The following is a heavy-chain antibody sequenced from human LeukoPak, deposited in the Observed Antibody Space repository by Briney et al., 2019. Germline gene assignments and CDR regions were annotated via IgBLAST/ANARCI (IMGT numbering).Heavy chain of an antibody. V-gene: IGHV3-64*01. J-gene: IGHJ4*02. CDR2: ISSNGGST. CDR1: GFTFSSYA. CDR3: ARVGSSGYYLDY. D-gene: IGHD3-22*01. Sequence: GGSLRLSCAASGFTFSSYAMPWVRQAPGKGLEYVSAISSNGGSTYYANSVKGRFTISRDNSKNTLYLQMGSLRAEDMAVYYCARVGSSGYYLDYWGQGTLVTVSS.